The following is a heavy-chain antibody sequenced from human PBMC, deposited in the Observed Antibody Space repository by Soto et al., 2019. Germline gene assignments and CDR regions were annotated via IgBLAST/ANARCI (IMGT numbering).Heavy chain of an antibody. Sequence: VQLVQSGAEVKKPGSSVKVSCKASGGTFSSYSMNWVRQAPGKGLEWVSSISSSSSYIYYADSVKGRFTISRDNAKNSLYLQMNSLRAEDTAVYYCARDGYDSSGYYPVPFDYWGQGTLVTVSS. CDR1: GGTFSSYS. D-gene: IGHD3-22*01. CDR3: ARDGYDSSGYYPVPFDY. CDR2: ISSSSSYI. J-gene: IGHJ4*02. V-gene: IGHV3-21*01.